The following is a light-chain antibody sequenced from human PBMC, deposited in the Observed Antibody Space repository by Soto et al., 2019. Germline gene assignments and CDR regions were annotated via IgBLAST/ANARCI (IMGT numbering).Light chain of an antibody. V-gene: IGKV1-5*01. CDR2: DAS. Sequence: DIQMTQSPSTLSASIGDTVTITCRASQSIETWLAWYQQKPGKAPKLLIYDASSLQDGVPSRFSGSGSGTDFTLTISSLQPDDFATYYCPQYNTYSPWTFGQGTKVEIK. CDR1: QSIETW. J-gene: IGKJ1*01. CDR3: PQYNTYSPWT.